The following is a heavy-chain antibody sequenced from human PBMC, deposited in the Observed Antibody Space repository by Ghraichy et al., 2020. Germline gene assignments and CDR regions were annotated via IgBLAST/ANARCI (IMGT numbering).Heavy chain of an antibody. D-gene: IGHD1-14*01. CDR2: ITGSGDRT. V-gene: IGHV3-23*01. Sequence: GGSLGLSFAASGFTFSNYAMSWVRQAPGKGLEWVSAITGSGDRTFYADSVRGRFTISRDNSKNTLYLQMNSLRAEDTAVYFCAHTLTEAGSGNHAWGQGTLVTVSA. J-gene: IGHJ4*02. CDR3: AHTLTEAGSGNHA. CDR1: GFTFSNYA.